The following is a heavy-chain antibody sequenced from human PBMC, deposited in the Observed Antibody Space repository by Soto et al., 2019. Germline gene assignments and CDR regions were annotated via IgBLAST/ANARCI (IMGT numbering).Heavy chain of an antibody. CDR3: ARGQPSRPTINYYDSSGYYKNFGY. J-gene: IGHJ4*02. CDR1: GGSFSGYY. D-gene: IGHD3-22*01. CDR2: INHSGST. V-gene: IGHV4-34*01. Sequence: SETLSLTCAVYGGSFSGYYWSWIRQPPGKGLEWIGEINHSGSTNYNPSLKSRVTISVDTSKNQFSLKLSSVTAADTAVYYCARGQPSRPTINYYDSSGYYKNFGYWGQGTLVTVSS.